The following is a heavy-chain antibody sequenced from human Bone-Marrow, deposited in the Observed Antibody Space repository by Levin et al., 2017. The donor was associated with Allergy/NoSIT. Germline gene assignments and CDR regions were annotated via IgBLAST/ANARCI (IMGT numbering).Heavy chain of an antibody. J-gene: IGHJ4*02. Sequence: PKASVKVSCKTSGATFSTNAISWVRQVPGRGLEWMGAIVPIFEKSNYAQKFRGRVTISADESTSTAYMEVNSLTSEDTALYYCARESHGGNFAHWGQGTLVTVSS. D-gene: IGHD2-15*01. CDR2: IVPIFEKS. V-gene: IGHV1-69*13. CDR3: ARESHGGNFAH. CDR1: GATFSTNA.